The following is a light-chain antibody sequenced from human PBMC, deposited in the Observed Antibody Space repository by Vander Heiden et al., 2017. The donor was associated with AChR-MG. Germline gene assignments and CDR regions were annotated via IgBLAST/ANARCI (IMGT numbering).Light chain of an antibody. Sequence: DIQMTQSPSSLSASVGDGVTITCRASQGIRNDIGYYQQKPGKANKRLIYAVSSLQGGVPSRFSGSGAGTEFTLTISSLQPEDFATYYCLHHNTYCTFGGGTKVEIK. CDR1: QGIRND. V-gene: IGKV1-17*01. CDR2: AVS. J-gene: IGKJ4*01. CDR3: LHHNTYCT.